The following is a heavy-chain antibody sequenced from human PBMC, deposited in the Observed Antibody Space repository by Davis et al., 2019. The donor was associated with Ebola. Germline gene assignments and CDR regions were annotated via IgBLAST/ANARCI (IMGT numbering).Heavy chain of an antibody. D-gene: IGHD3-3*01. Sequence: GGSLRLSCAASGFTFSHYWMSWVRQAPGKGLEWVANIKQDGSEKYYVDSVTGRFTISRDNAKKSLYLQMNSLRAEDTAVYYCAKNYEVITIFTEFDSWGQGTLVSVSS. CDR1: GFTFSHYW. V-gene: IGHV3-7*01. J-gene: IGHJ4*02. CDR2: IKQDGSEK. CDR3: AKNYEVITIFTEFDS.